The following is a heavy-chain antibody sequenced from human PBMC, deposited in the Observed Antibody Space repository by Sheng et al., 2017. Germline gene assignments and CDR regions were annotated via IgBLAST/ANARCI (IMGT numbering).Heavy chain of an antibody. CDR1: GGSISSYY. D-gene: IGHD3-3*01. V-gene: IGHV4-4*07. CDR2: IYTSGST. CDR3: ARGHYDFWSGYYQDYFDY. J-gene: IGHJ4*02. Sequence: QVQLQESGPGLVKPSETLSLTCTVSGGSISSYYWSWIRQPAGKGLEWIGRIYTSGSTNYNPSLKSRVTMSVDTSKNQFSLKLGSVTAADTAVYYCARGHYDFWSGYYQDYFDYWGQGTLVTVSS.